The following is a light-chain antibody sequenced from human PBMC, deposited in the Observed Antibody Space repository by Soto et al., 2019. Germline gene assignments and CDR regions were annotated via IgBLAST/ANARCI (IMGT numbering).Light chain of an antibody. CDR2: GAS. CDR3: QHYDTSLCT. CDR1: QSVRSSY. V-gene: IGKV3-20*01. Sequence: ELVLTQSPVTLSLSPGDRVTLSCRASQSVRSSYLAWYQQKPSQAPRLLIYGASSRATGIPDRFSGSGSGTDFTLTSTRLEPDDFAKYYCQHYDTSLCTFGQGTKLEIK. J-gene: IGKJ2*02.